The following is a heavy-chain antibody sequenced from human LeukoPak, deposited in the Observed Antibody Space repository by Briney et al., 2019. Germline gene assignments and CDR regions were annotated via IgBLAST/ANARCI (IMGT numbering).Heavy chain of an antibody. CDR2: INHSGST. CDR1: GGSFSGCY. Sequence: SETLSLTCAVYGGSFSGCYWSWIRQPPGKGLEWIGEINHSGSTNYNPSLKSRVTISVDTSKNQFSLKLSSVTAADTAVYYCARPKYAYYFDYWGQGTLVTVSS. D-gene: IGHD2-2*01. J-gene: IGHJ4*02. V-gene: IGHV4-34*01. CDR3: ARPKYAYYFDY.